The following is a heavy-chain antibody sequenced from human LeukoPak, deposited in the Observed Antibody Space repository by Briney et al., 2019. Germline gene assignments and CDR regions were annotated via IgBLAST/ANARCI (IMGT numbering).Heavy chain of an antibody. CDR1: GGSFSNYY. V-gene: IGHV4-34*01. Sequence: SETLSLTCAVYGGSFSNYYWSWIRQPPGKGLEWIGEINHSGSTNYNPSLKSRVIIPLDTSKNQFSLKLNSLTAADTAVYYCARFIAARPKSYFDDWGQGTLVTVPS. CDR2: INHSGST. CDR3: ARFIAARPKSYFDD. D-gene: IGHD6-6*01. J-gene: IGHJ4*02.